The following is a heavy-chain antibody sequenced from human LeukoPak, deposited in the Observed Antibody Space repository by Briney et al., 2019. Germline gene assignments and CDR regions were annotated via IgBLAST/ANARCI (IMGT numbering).Heavy chain of an antibody. J-gene: IGHJ4*02. CDR1: GGSISSSSRY. CDR3: ARHSFDSIGLAYYFDY. Sequence: SETLSLTCTVSGGSISSSSRYWGWIRQPPGKGLEWIGSVRYSGKTYYNPSLKSRVTMSVDTSKNQFSLRLTSVTAADTAVYSWARHSFDSIGLAYYFDYWGQGTLFTVSS. V-gene: IGHV4-39*01. CDR2: VRYSGKT. D-gene: IGHD3-22*01.